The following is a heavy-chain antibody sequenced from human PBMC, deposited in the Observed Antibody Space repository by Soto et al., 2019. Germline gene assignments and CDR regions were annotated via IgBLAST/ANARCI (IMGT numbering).Heavy chain of an antibody. CDR3: ARFVPLNTATVTSEFDT. V-gene: IGHV4-59*08. CDR1: GGSISSYY. J-gene: IGHJ5*01. Sequence: SETLSLTCTVSGGSISSYYCSWIRQPPGKGLEWIGYIYNSGSTNYNPSLKSRVTISVDTSKNQFSLKVTSVTAADSAVYYCARFVPLNTATVTSEFDTCAQGTVVTVSS. CDR2: IYNSGST. D-gene: IGHD5-18*01.